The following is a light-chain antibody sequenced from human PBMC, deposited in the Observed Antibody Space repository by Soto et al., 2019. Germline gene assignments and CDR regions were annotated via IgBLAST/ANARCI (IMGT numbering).Light chain of an antibody. CDR2: GAY. V-gene: IGKV3-15*01. CDR3: QQYNIWPPIT. CDR1: QSVSSN. J-gene: IGKJ5*01. Sequence: EILMTQSPGTLSVSPGERATLSCRASQSVSSNLAWYQQKPGQAPRRLIYGAYNRAAGVPARFSGSGSGTEFTLTITSLQSEDIALYYCQQYNIWPPITFGQGTRLEIK.